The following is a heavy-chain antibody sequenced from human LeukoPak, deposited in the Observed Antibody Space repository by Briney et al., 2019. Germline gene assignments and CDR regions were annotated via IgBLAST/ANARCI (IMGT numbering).Heavy chain of an antibody. CDR2: LDSSGST. CDR1: GVSISGYY. V-gene: IGHV4-4*07. D-gene: IGHD2-21*01. Sequence: SETLSLTCSVSGVSISGYYWSWIRQPAGKGLEWIGRLDSSGSTNYNSSLKSRVTMSIDRSQFSLRLTSVTAADTAIYYCARGTSCGSKCFFDYWGQGILVTVSS. J-gene: IGHJ4*02. CDR3: ARGTSCGSKCFFDY.